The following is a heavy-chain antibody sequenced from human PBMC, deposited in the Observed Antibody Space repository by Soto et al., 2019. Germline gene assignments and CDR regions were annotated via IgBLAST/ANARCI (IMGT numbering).Heavy chain of an antibody. D-gene: IGHD2-2*01. Sequence: QVQLQESGPGLVKPSETLSLTCTGSGGSISSYYWSWIRQPPGKGLEWIGYIYYSGRTNYNPSLKSRGTISVDTSKNQFSLKLSSVTAADTAVYYCARDRPNCSSTSCHDAFDIWGQGTMVTVSS. CDR3: ARDRPNCSSTSCHDAFDI. CDR1: GGSISSYY. CDR2: IYYSGRT. V-gene: IGHV4-59*01. J-gene: IGHJ3*02.